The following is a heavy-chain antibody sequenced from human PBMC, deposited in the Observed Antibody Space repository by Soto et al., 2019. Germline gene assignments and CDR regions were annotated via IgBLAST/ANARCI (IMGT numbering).Heavy chain of an antibody. CDR3: ASGHHSDYDLGYYYYGMDV. J-gene: IGHJ6*02. V-gene: IGHV1-69*12. CDR2: IIPIFGTA. D-gene: IGHD5-12*01. Sequence: QVQLVQSGAEVKKPGSSVKVSCKASGGTFSSYAISWVRQAPGQGLEWMGGIIPIFGTANYAQKFQGRVTTTAEESTSTADRELSSLRSDDTAVYYCASGHHSDYDLGYYYYGMDVWGQGTTVTVSS. CDR1: GGTFSSYA.